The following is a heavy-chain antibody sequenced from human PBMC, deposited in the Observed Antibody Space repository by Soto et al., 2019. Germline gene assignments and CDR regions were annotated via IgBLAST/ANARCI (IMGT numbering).Heavy chain of an antibody. CDR3: ARSLTVTRFDQ. J-gene: IGHJ4*02. Sequence: QVHLQESGPGLVKPSETLSFFCNVSGGSMNNNYWSWIRQAPGKGLEWIGYVFYTGTTNYTPSLKSRVTILVDTAKKQFSLRLSSVTAADTAVYYCARSLTVTRFDQWGQGTRVTVS. CDR1: GGSMNNNY. D-gene: IGHD4-17*01. V-gene: IGHV4-59*01. CDR2: VFYTGTT.